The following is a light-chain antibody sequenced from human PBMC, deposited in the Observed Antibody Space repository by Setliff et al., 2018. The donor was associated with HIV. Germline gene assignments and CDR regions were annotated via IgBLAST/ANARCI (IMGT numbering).Light chain of an antibody. Sequence: QSVLTQPASVSGSPGQSITISCTGTTSDVGGYNYVSWYQQHPGKAPKLMIYDVTNRPSGISDRFSGSKSANTASLTISGLQADDEADYYCSSYTSTSTRVFGNGTKVTVL. CDR3: SSYTSTSTRV. CDR2: DVT. V-gene: IGLV2-14*03. CDR1: TSDVGGYNY. J-gene: IGLJ1*01.